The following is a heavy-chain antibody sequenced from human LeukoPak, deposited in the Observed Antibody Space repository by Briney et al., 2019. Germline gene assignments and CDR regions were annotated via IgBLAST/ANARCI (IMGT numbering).Heavy chain of an antibody. CDR3: AKDRCSNGIGCLYYYMDV. V-gene: IGHV3-30*18. Sequence: GTSLRLSCAASGITIRNYGAHWVRQAPGKGLRWVAYIQYDGSNPHYADPVKGRSSNSRDRSKNIPYLQMNSLRPEDTAVYYCAKDRCSNGIGCLYYYMDVWGKGTTVTISS. J-gene: IGHJ6*03. CDR2: IQYDGSNP. CDR1: GITIRNYG. D-gene: IGHD2-8*01.